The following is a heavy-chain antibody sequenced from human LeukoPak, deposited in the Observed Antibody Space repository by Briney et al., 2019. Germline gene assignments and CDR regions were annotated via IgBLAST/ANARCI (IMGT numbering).Heavy chain of an antibody. CDR2: ISSSSSYI. CDR1: GFTFSSYS. Sequence: GGSLRLSCAASGFTFSSYSMNWVRQAPGKGLEWVSSISSSSSYIYYADSVKGRFTISRDNAKNSLYLQMNSLRAEDTAVYYCARGAEWGRWFDPWGQGTLVTVSS. D-gene: IGHD7-27*01. V-gene: IGHV3-21*01. CDR3: ARGAEWGRWFDP. J-gene: IGHJ5*02.